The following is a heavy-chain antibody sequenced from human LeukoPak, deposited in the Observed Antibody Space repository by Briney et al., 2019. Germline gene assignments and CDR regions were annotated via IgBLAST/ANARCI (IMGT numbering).Heavy chain of an antibody. CDR2: ISATTTTT. V-gene: IGHV3-23*01. D-gene: IGHD6-13*01. CDR3: AREASSWYYFDY. Sequence: GGSLRLSCAASGFTFSIYAVNWVRQAPGKGLEWVSAISATTTTTYYADSVKGRFTISRDNSKNTLFLQMNSLRVEDTAVYYCAREASSWYYFDYWGLGTLVTVPS. J-gene: IGHJ4*02. CDR1: GFTFSIYA.